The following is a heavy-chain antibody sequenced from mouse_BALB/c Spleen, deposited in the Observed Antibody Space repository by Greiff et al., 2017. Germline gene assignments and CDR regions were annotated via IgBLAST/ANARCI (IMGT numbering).Heavy chain of an antibody. J-gene: IGHJ4*01. D-gene: IGHD2-3*01. CDR1: GFTFSSFG. Sequence: EVKLVESGGGLVKPGGSLKLSCAASGFTFSSFGMHWVRQAPEKGLEWVAYISSGSSTIYYADTVKGRFTISRDNPKNTLFLQMTSLRSEDTAMYYCARSMIPYYAMDYWGQGTSVTVSS. CDR2: ISSGSSTI. CDR3: ARSMIPYYAMDY. V-gene: IGHV5-17*02.